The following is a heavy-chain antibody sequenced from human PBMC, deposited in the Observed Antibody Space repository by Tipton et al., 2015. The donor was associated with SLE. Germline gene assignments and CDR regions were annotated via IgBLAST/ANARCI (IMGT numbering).Heavy chain of an antibody. CDR3: ARVAHGGNSNFDS. J-gene: IGHJ4*02. CDR1: GYSFSTYW. V-gene: IGHV5-51*01. D-gene: IGHD2-15*01. CDR2: VYPGDSDT. Sequence: QSGPEVKKPGESLKISCKTSGYSFSTYWIGWVRQMPGKGLEWTGIVYPGDSDTTYSPSFQGQVTISADKSTSTAYLQWTSLKASDTATYYCARVAHGGNSNFDSWGQGTLVTVSS.